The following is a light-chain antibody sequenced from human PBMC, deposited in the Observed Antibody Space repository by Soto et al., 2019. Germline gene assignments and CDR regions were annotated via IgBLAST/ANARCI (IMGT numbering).Light chain of an antibody. CDR2: GAS. CDR3: QQYGSSPRT. CDR1: QSINSD. V-gene: IGKV3-20*01. Sequence: EIVMTQSPATLSVSPGETTRLSCRASQSINSDVAWYQQKVGQTPRLLIHGASTRATGIAARFSGSGSGTDFTLTISRLEPEDFAVYYCQQYGSSPRTFGQGTKVDIK. J-gene: IGKJ1*01.